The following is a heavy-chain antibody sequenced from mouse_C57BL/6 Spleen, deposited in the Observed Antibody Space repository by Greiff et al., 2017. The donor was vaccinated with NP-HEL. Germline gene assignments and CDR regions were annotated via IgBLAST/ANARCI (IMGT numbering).Heavy chain of an antibody. D-gene: IGHD2-3*01. CDR3: ARSRDGYYPWYFDV. CDR1: GYTFTSYW. V-gene: IGHV1-55*01. CDR2: IYPGSGST. J-gene: IGHJ1*03. Sequence: QVQLQQPGAELVKPGASVKMSCKASGYTFTSYWITWVKQRPGQGLEWIGDIYPGSGSTNYNEKFKSKATLTVDTSSSTAYMQLSSLTSEDSAVYYCARSRDGYYPWYFDVWGTGTTVTVSS.